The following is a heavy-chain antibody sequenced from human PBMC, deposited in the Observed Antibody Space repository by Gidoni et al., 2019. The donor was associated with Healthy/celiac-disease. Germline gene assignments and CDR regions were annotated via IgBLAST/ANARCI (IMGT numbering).Heavy chain of an antibody. CDR1: GFTFSSYS. J-gene: IGHJ5*02. CDR2: ISSSSSYI. Sequence: EVQLVESGGGLVKPGGSLRLSCAASGFTFSSYSMNWVRQAPGKGLEWVSSISSSSSYIYYADSVKGRFTISRDNAKNSLYLQMNSLRAEDTAVYYCARGGGYTGWWFDPWGQGTLVTVSS. D-gene: IGHD5-12*01. CDR3: ARGGGYTGWWFDP. V-gene: IGHV3-21*01.